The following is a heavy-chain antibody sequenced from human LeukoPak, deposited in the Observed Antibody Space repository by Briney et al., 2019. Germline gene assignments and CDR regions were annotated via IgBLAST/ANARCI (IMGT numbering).Heavy chain of an antibody. CDR2: ISSSSSYI. CDR1: GFTFSSYS. D-gene: IGHD5-12*01. V-gene: IGHV3-21*01. J-gene: IGHJ4*02. CDR3: ARGRRGYSGYGHFDY. Sequence: GGSLRLSCAASGFTFSSYSMNWVRQAPGKGLEWVSSISSSSSYIYYADSVKGRFTISRDNAKNSLYLQMNSLRAEDTAVYYCARGRRGYSGYGHFDYWGQGALVTVSS.